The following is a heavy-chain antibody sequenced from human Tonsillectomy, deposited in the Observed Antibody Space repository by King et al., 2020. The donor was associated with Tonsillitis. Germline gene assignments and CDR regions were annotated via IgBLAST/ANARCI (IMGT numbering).Heavy chain of an antibody. V-gene: IGHV3-33*08. D-gene: IGHD3-3*01. Sequence: VQLVESGGGVVQPGRSLRLSIAASGFSFGTYGMHGVRQAPGTGLQLVAVIVCDGSNNLYEDSVRGRFTVSRDVSKNTLNLQMNSLRAEDTAMYYCVRVSSGSDPDAFDVWGQGTMVTVSS. CDR1: GFSFGTYG. CDR2: IVCDGSNN. J-gene: IGHJ3*01. CDR3: VRVSSGSDPDAFDV.